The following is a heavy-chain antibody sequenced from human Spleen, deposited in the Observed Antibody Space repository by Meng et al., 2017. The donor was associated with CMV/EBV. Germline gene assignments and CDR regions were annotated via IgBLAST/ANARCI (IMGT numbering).Heavy chain of an antibody. V-gene: IGHV1-69*05. CDR3: ARCSSGCPYYYYGMDV. CDR2: IIPIFGTA. J-gene: IGHJ6*02. D-gene: IGHD6-19*01. CDR1: GGTFSSYA. Sequence: SVKVSCKASGGTFSSYAISWVRQAPGQGLEWMGGIIPIFGTANYAQKFQGRVTITTDESTSTAYMELISLRSEETAVYYCARCSSGCPYYYYGMDVWGQGTTVTVSS.